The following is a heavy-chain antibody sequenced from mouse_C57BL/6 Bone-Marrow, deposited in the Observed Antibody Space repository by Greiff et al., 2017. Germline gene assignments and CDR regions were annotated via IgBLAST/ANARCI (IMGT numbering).Heavy chain of an antibody. D-gene: IGHD2-5*01. J-gene: IGHJ4*01. CDR1: GYTFTSYW. CDR3: ARDSNYDAMDY. CDR2: IDPSDSYT. V-gene: IGHV1-69*01. Sequence: QVQLQQPGAELVMPGASVKLSCKASGYTFTSYWMHWVKQRPGQGLEWIGEIDPSDSYTNYNQKFKGKSTLTVDKSSSPAYMQLSSLTSEDSAVYYCARDSNYDAMDYWGQGTSVTVSS.